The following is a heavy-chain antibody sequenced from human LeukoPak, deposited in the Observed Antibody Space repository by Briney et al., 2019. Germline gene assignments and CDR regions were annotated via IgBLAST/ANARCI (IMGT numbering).Heavy chain of an antibody. CDR1: GFTFSLSW. D-gene: IGHD1-1*01. V-gene: IGHV3-74*01. J-gene: IGHJ1*01. Sequence: GGSLRLSCAASGFTFSLSWMHWVRQAPGKGLEWVSSINYAARSRTYADSVKGRLTISRDNAENTLFLQMNSLRVEDTAIYSCVRGAGPGTPFDWGQGILVTVSS. CDR3: VRGAGPGTPFD. CDR2: INYAARSR.